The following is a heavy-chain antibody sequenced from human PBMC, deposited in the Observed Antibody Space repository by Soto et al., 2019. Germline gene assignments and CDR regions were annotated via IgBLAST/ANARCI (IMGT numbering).Heavy chain of an antibody. Sequence: QVQLQESGTGLVKPSQTLSLTCTVSGGSISSGDYYWSWIRKPPGKGLEWIGYIYHSGSTYYNPSLKSRVTISVDLSKNQFYVKLSSVTAADTAVYFCARDLDTAMSRGAFDIWGQGTMVTVSS. CDR2: IYHSGST. V-gene: IGHV4-30-4*01. J-gene: IGHJ3*02. CDR3: ARDLDTAMSRGAFDI. D-gene: IGHD5-18*01. CDR1: GGSISSGDYY.